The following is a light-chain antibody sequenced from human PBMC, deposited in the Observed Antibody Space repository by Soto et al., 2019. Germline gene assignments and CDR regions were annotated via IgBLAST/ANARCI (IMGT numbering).Light chain of an antibody. J-gene: IGKJ1*01. CDR3: QQRSNWT. V-gene: IGKV3-11*01. CDR2: DAS. Sequence: EIVLTQPPATLSLSPGERATFSCRASQSVSSYLAWYQQKPGQAPRLLIYDASNRATGIPARFSGSGSGTDFTLTISSLEPEDFAVYYCQQRSNWTFGQGTKVEIK. CDR1: QSVSSY.